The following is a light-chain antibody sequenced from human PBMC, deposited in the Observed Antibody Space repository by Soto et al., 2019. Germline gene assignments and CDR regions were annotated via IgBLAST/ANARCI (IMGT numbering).Light chain of an antibody. V-gene: IGKV1-39*01. J-gene: IGKJ4*01. CDR3: QQSSAVPLT. Sequence: DIQMSQSPSSLSASVGDSVTITCRASQSISTVLNWYQKKPGKAPKLLIYSASIIQSGVPSRFSGAGSGTDFSLTISSLQPEDSAAYFCQQSSAVPLTFGGGTKVEIK. CDR1: QSISTV. CDR2: SAS.